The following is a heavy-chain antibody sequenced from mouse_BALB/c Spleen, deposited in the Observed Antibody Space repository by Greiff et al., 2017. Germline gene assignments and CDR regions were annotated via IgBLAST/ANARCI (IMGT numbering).Heavy chain of an antibody. D-gene: IGHD4-1*01. CDR1: GYTFTSYY. CDR3: TRETGTYYYAMDY. J-gene: IGHJ4*01. V-gene: IGHV1S81*02. Sequence: QVQLKESGAELVKPGASVKLSCKASGYTFTSYYMYWVKQRPGQGLEWIGEINPSNGGTNFNEKFKSKATLTVDKSSSTAYMQLSSLTSEDSAVYYCTRETGTYYYAMDYWGQGTSVTVSS. CDR2: INPSNGGT.